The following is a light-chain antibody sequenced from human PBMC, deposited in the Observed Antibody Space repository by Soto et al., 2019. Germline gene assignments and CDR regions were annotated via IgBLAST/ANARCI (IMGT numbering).Light chain of an antibody. CDR2: RAS. Sequence: DIQMTQSPSTLSASVGDRVTITCRASQSINSWLAWYQQKPGKAPKLLIYRASTLEGGVPSRFSGSGSGTEFTLTISNLQPDDFSTYHCQHYDSYSGTFGPGTKVDIK. CDR3: QHYDSYSGT. V-gene: IGKV1-5*03. CDR1: QSINSW. J-gene: IGKJ3*01.